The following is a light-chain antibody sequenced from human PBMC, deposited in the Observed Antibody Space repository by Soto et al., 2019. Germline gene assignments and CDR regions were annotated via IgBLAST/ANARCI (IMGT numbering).Light chain of an antibody. J-gene: IGLJ1*01. CDR3: SSFTRSNSYV. CDR2: DVS. CDR1: SSDVGAYNY. V-gene: IGLV2-14*03. Sequence: QSALTQPVSVSGSPGQSITISCTGTSSDVGAYNYVSWYQQHPGKVPKLMIYDVSDRPSGVSNRFSGSKSGNTASLTISGLQAEDEADYYCSSFTRSNSYVFGTGTKLTVL.